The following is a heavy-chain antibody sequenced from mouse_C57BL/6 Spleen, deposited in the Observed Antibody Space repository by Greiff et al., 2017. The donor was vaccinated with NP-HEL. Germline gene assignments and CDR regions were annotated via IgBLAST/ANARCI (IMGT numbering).Heavy chain of an antibody. V-gene: IGHV5-16*01. Sequence: EVKLVESEGGLVQPGSSMKLSCTASGFTFSDYYMAWVRQVPEKGLEWVANINYDGSSTYYLDSLKSRFIISRDNAKNILYLQMSSLKSEDTATYYCARVGLTGTYFDVWGTGTTVTVSS. CDR1: GFTFSDYY. J-gene: IGHJ1*03. D-gene: IGHD4-1*01. CDR3: ARVGLTGTYFDV. CDR2: INYDGSST.